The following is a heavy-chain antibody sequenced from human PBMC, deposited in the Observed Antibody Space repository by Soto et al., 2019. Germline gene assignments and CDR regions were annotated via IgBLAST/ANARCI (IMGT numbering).Heavy chain of an antibody. J-gene: IGHJ3*02. D-gene: IGHD3-22*01. CDR2: ITPLCNA. CDR1: GATFNNSA. V-gene: IGHV1-69*13. Sequence: SVKVSCKTSGATFNNSAISWLRQAPGQGLEWMGGITPLCNATYAQKFQGRVTITADESTSTAYMELSSLRSEDTAVYYCARARTRRTYYYDSSGYWAAFDIWGQGTMVTVSS. CDR3: ARARTRRTYYYDSSGYWAAFDI.